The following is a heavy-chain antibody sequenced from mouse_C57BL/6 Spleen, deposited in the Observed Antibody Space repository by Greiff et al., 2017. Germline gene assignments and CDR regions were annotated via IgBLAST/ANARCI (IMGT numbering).Heavy chain of an antibody. V-gene: IGHV2-6*01. Sequence: VQLVESGPGLVAPSQSLSITCTVSGFSLTSYGVDWVRQSPGKGLEWLGVIWGVGSTNYNSALKSRLSISKDNSKSQVFLKMNSLQPDDTAMYYCASLYRGYFDVWGTGTTVTVSS. CDR1: GFSLTSYG. J-gene: IGHJ1*03. CDR2: IWGVGST. CDR3: ASLYRGYFDV. D-gene: IGHD5-1-1*01.